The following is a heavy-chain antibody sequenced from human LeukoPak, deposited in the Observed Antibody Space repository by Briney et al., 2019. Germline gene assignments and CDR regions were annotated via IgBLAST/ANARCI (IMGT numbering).Heavy chain of an antibody. D-gene: IGHD5-18*01. J-gene: IGHJ4*02. CDR1: GFTFNYYA. CDR3: ARHDSFIPY. V-gene: IGHV3-23*01. CDR2: ISDNEGST. Sequence: GGSLRLSCAASGFTFNYYAMSWVRQAPGKGLEWVSGISDNEGSTYCTDSVKGRFTISRDNTKNTVYLQMNNLRPDVTAVYFCARHDSFIPYWGQGTLVTVSS.